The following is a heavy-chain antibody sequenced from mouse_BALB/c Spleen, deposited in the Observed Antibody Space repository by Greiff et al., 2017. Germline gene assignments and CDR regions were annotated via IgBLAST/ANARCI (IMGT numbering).Heavy chain of an antibody. CDR3: NAGGVYDGYEGAMDY. J-gene: IGHJ4*01. D-gene: IGHD2-3*01. V-gene: IGHV14-4*02. CDR2: IDPENGDT. Sequence: EVQLQQSGAELVRSGASVKLSCTASGFNIKDYYMHWVKQRPEQGLEWIGWIDPENGDTEYAPKFQGKATMTADTSSNTAYLQLSSLTSEDTAVYYCNAGGVYDGYEGAMDYWGQGTSVTVSS. CDR1: GFNIKDYY.